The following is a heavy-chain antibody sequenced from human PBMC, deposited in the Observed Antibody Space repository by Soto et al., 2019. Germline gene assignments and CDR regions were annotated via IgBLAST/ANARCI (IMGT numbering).Heavy chain of an antibody. Sequence: QVQLVQSGAEVKKPGASVKVSCKASGYTFTGYYMHWVRQAPGQGLEWMGWINPNSGGTNYAQKFQGWVTMTRDTSISAAYMELSRLRSADTAVYYCARDAGGDDAPKDYGGQGTLVTVSA. J-gene: IGHJ4*02. D-gene: IGHD2-21*02. V-gene: IGHV1-2*04. CDR1: GYTFTGYY. CDR3: ARDAGGDDAPKDY. CDR2: INPNSGGT.